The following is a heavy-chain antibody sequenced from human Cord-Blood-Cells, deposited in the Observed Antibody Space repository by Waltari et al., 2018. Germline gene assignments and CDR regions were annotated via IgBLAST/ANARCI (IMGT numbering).Heavy chain of an antibody. CDR1: GGSFSGYY. CDR2: INHSGST. Sequence: QVQLQQWGAGLLKPSETLSLTCAVYGGSFSGYYWSWIRQPPGKGLEWIGEINHSGSTNYNPSLKSRVTISVDTSKNQFSLKLSSVTAADTAVYYCAREGGLAAAGTDYWVQGTLVTVSS. CDR3: AREGGLAAAGTDY. D-gene: IGHD6-13*01. V-gene: IGHV4-34*01. J-gene: IGHJ4*02.